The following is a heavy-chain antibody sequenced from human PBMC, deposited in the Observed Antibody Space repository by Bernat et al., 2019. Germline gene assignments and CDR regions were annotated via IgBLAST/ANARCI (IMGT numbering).Heavy chain of an antibody. CDR1: GFTVSSNY. J-gene: IGHJ6*02. D-gene: IGHD3-3*01. V-gene: IGHV3-53*04. CDR3: ARDLVTIFGVVRGYYGMDV. Sequence: VQLMESGGGLVQPGGSLRLSCAASGFTVSSNYMSWVRQAPGKGLEWVSVIYSGGSTYYADSVKGRFTISRHNSKNTLYLQMNSLRAEDTAVYYCARDLVTIFGVVRGYYGMDVWGQGTTVTVSS. CDR2: IYSGGST.